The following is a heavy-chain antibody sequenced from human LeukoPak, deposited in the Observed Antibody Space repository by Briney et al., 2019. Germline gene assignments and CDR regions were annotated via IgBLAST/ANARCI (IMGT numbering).Heavy chain of an antibody. V-gene: IGHV3-23*01. CDR1: GFTFSSYS. CDR3: VACSGASCYGDRFDP. D-gene: IGHD2-2*01. CDR2: TDGTT. J-gene: IGHJ5*02. Sequence: PGGSLRLSCAASGFTFSSYSMNWVRQAPGKGLEWVSSTDGTTYYADSVRGRLTISRDNSKNTLFLQMYTLRAEDTALYYCVACSGASCYGDRFDPWGQGTLVTVSS.